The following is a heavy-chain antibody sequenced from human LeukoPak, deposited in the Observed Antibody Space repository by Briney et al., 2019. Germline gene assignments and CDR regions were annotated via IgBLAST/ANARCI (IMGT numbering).Heavy chain of an antibody. CDR1: GGSINSYY. CDR2: IYDSGST. J-gene: IGHJ4*02. Sequence: SETLSLTCNVSGGSINSYYWSWIRQPPGERLEWIGYIYDSGSTNYNPSLKSRVTISVDTSKNQFSLKLSSVTAADTAVYYCATSVVTPREWFDYWGQGTLVTVSS. V-gene: IGHV4-59*12. D-gene: IGHD4-23*01. CDR3: ATSVVTPREWFDY.